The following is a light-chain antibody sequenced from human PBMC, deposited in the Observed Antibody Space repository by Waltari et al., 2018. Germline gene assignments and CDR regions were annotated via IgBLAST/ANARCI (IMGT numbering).Light chain of an antibody. V-gene: IGLV2-8*01. J-gene: IGLJ1*01. CDR1: SSDVGSYNY. Sequence: QSALTQPPSASGSPGQSVTISCTGTSSDVGSYNYVSWYQQHPGEAPKLMIYEVTKRSSGVPGRFSGSKSGNTASLTVSGLQAEDEADYYCISYAGSNYYVFGTGTKVTVL. CDR3: ISYAGSNYYV. CDR2: EVT.